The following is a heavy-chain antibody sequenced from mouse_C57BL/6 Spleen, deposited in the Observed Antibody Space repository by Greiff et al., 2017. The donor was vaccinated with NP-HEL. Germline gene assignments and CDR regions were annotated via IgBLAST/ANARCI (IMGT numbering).Heavy chain of an antibody. D-gene: IGHD2-5*01. Sequence: QVHVKQSGPELVKPGASVKISCKASGYAFSSSWMNWVKQRPGKGLEWIGRIYPGDGDTNYNGKFKGKATLTADKSSSTAYMQLSSLTSEDSAVYFCARERAYYSNSDYWGQGTTLTVSS. J-gene: IGHJ2*01. CDR1: GYAFSSSW. V-gene: IGHV1-82*01. CDR2: IYPGDGDT. CDR3: ARERAYYSNSDY.